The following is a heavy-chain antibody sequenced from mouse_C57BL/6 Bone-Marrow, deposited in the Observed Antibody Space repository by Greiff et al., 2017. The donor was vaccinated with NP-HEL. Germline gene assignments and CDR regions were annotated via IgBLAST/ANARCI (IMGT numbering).Heavy chain of an antibody. CDR2: ISSGSSTI. J-gene: IGHJ2*01. CDR1: GFTFSDYG. D-gene: IGHD1-1*01. CDR3: ARRSITTVVGETDYFDY. V-gene: IGHV5-17*01. Sequence: EVKLMESGGGLVKPGGSLKLSCAASGFTFSDYGMHWVRQAPEQGLEWVAYISSGSSTIYYADTVKGRFTISRDNAKNTLFLQMTRLRSEDTAKYYCARRSITTVVGETDYFDYWGQGTTLTVAS.